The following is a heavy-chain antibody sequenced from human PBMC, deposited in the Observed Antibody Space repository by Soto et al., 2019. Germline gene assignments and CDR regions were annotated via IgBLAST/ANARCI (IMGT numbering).Heavy chain of an antibody. CDR1: GYAFSQFY. V-gene: IGHV1-2*04. Sequence: QVQLVQSGAEVKKPGASVKVSCKASGYAFSQFYINWMRQPPGQGLEWMGWINPNRGRTKFAQNFQGWVTMTRETSIKTVYMELSGLRSDATAVYYCARESGGTTATLDYYYFYVAVWGKGTRVTVSS. CDR2: INPNRGRT. D-gene: IGHD4-17*01. J-gene: IGHJ6*03. CDR3: ARESGGTTATLDYYYFYVAV.